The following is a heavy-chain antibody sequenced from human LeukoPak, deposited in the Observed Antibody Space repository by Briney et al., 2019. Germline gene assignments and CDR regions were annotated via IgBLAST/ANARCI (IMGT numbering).Heavy chain of an antibody. CDR3: ARGGPNYDFWSGPPKDFDY. CDR1: GGTFSSYA. J-gene: IGHJ4*02. CDR2: IIPIFGTA. V-gene: IGHV1-69*05. D-gene: IGHD3-3*01. Sequence: SVKVSCKASGGTFSSYAISWVRQAPGQGLEWMGGIIPIFGTANYAQKFQGRVTITTDESTSTAYMELSSLRSEDTAVYYCARGGPNYDFWSGPPKDFDYWGQGTLVTVSS.